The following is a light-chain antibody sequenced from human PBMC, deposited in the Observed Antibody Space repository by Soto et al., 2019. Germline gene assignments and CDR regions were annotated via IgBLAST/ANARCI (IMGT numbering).Light chain of an antibody. Sequence: QSALTLPASVSGSPGQSITISCTGTSSDVGSYNLVSWYQQHPGKAPKLMIYEGSKRPSGVSNRFSGSKSGNTASLTISGLQAEDDADYYCCSYAGSRPYVFGTGTTLTVL. CDR3: CSYAGSRPYV. V-gene: IGLV2-23*01. CDR1: SSDVGSYNL. J-gene: IGLJ1*01. CDR2: EGS.